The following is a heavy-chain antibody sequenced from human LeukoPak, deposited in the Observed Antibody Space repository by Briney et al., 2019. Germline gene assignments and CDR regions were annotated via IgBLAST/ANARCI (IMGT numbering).Heavy chain of an antibody. CDR1: GFTFSTYA. Sequence: PGRSLRLSCAASGFTFSTYAMHWVRQAPGKGLEWVAFIWPDGSKKYYADSVKGRCAISRENFKNTVYMQMNDQRPEDSALYFCEKISSSAESNFDYWGQGTLVTVSS. CDR3: EKISSSAESNFDY. V-gene: IGHV3-33*06. D-gene: IGHD6-25*01. CDR2: IWPDGSKK. J-gene: IGHJ4*02.